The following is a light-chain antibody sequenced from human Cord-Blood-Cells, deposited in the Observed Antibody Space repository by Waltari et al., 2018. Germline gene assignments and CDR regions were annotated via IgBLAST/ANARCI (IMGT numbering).Light chain of an antibody. CDR2: WAY. CDR3: QQYFSTPYT. V-gene: IGKV4-1*01. J-gene: IGKJ2*01. CDR1: QSVLYSSNNKNN. Sequence: DIVMTQSPDSLAVSLGERATINCKSSQSVLYSSNNKNNLAWYQQKPGQPSKLLIYWAYTREYGVPDRCSGSGSGTDFTLTISSMQAEDVAVYYCQQYFSTPYTFGQGTKLEIK.